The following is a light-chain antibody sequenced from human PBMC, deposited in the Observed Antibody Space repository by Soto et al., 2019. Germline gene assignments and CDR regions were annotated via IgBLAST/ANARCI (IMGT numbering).Light chain of an antibody. CDR1: SSDVGGYNY. CDR2: DVS. Sequence: QSVLTQPASVSGSPGQSITISCTGTSSDVGGYNYVSWYQQHPGKAPKLMIFDVSNRPLGVSNRFSGSKSGDTASLTISGLQAEDEAEYYCSSYTSRVTGVLFGGGTKVTVL. V-gene: IGLV2-14*01. CDR3: SSYTSRVTGVL. J-gene: IGLJ2*01.